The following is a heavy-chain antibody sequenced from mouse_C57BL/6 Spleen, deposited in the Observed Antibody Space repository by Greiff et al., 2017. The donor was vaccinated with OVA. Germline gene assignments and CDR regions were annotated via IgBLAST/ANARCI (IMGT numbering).Heavy chain of an antibody. CDR3: ARGVDSSGSDY. V-gene: IGHV1-26*01. Sequence: EVQLQQSGPELVKPGASVKISCKASGYTFTDYYMNWVKQSHGKSLEWIGDINPNNGGTSYNQKFKGKATLTVDKSSSTAYMELRSLTSEDSAVYYCARGVDSSGSDYWGQGTTLTVSS. CDR2: INPNNGGT. CDR1: GYTFTDYY. J-gene: IGHJ2*01. D-gene: IGHD3-2*02.